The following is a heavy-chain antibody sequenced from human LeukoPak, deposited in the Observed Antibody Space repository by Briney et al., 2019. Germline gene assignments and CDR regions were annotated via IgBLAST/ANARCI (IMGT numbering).Heavy chain of an antibody. V-gene: IGHV1-69*13. Sequence: ASVKVSCKASGYTFTRYYMHWVRQAPGQGLEWMGGIIPIFGTANYAQKFQGRVTITADESTSTAYMELSSLRSEDTAVYYCARPMVRRVIQWFDPWGQGTLVTVSS. CDR2: IIPIFGTA. CDR3: ARPMVRRVIQWFDP. J-gene: IGHJ5*02. D-gene: IGHD3-10*01. CDR1: GYTFTRYY.